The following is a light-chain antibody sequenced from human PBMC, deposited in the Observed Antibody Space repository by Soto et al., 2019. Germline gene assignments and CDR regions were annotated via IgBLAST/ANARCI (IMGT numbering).Light chain of an antibody. CDR1: QNGRNSY. Sequence: IVMAQSPATLSVSPGGRATXSCRASQNGRNSYLAWYEQKRGHAPRLXLCGASTRANVTPARFSGSGSATEFTLTISSLQSEDFAVYYGQQYNNWPRTLGQGTKVDIK. J-gene: IGKJ1*01. V-gene: IGKV3-15*01. CDR2: GAS. CDR3: QQYNNWPRT.